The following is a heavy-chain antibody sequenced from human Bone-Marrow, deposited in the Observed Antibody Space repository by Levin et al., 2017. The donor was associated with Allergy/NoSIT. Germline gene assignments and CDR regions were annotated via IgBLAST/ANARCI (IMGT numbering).Heavy chain of an antibody. J-gene: IGHJ4*02. CDR2: INSSSGTI. CDR3: VRGLPDY. V-gene: IGHV3-48*01. Sequence: GEPLKISCATSGFTFSSYSMNWVRQAPGKGLEWVSYINSSSGTIYYADSVKGRFTISRDNAKKSLYLQMSSLRVEDTAVYYCVRGLPDYWGQGTLVTVSS. CDR1: GFTFSSYS.